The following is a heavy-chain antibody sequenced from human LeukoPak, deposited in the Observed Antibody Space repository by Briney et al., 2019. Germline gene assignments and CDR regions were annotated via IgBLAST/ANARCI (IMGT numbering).Heavy chain of an antibody. V-gene: IGHV3-9*01. J-gene: IGHJ3*02. Sequence: HPGGSLRLSCAASGFTFDDYAMHWVRQAPGKGLEWVSGISWNSGSIGYADSVKGRFTISRDNAKNSLYLQMNSLRAEDTALYYCAKDNAFSIVVVAGGAFDIWGQGTMVTVSS. D-gene: IGHD2-21*02. CDR3: AKDNAFSIVVVAGGAFDI. CDR2: ISWNSGSI. CDR1: GFTFDDYA.